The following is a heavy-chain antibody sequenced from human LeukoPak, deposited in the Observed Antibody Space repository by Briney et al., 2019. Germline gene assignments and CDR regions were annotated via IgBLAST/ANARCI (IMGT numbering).Heavy chain of an antibody. V-gene: IGHV1-18*04. D-gene: IGHD1-20*01. CDR3: AREGNWNDGFDY. CDR2: ISVYNGNT. Sequence: ASVKLSCKASGYTFTSYAISWVRQAPGQGLEWMGWISVYNGNTNYAQKLQGRVTMTTDTSTSTAYMGLRSLRSGDTAVYYCAREGNWNDGFDYGGQGTLVTVP. J-gene: IGHJ4*02. CDR1: GYTFTSYA.